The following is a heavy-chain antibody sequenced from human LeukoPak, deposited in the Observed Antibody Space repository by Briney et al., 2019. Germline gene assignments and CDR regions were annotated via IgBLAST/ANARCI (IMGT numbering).Heavy chain of an antibody. J-gene: IGHJ4*02. Sequence: PGGSLRLSCAASGFTFSSYGMHWVRQAPGKGLEWVAFIRYDGSNKYYADSVKGRFTISRDNSKNTLYLQMNSLRAEDTAVYYCAKDPLDSSGYPYYFDYWGQGTLVTVSS. V-gene: IGHV3-30*02. CDR2: IRYDGSNK. CDR3: AKDPLDSSGYPYYFDY. CDR1: GFTFSSYG. D-gene: IGHD3-22*01.